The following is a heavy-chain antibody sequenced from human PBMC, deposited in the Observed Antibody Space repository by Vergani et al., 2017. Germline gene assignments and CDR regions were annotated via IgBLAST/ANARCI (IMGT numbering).Heavy chain of an antibody. D-gene: IGHD2-2*01. CDR1: GYTFTGYY. V-gene: IGHV1-2*02. CDR2: INPKNGLT. CDR3: TLAESSTSCINSVCITPETGSWFDP. J-gene: IGHJ5*02. Sequence: QVQLVQSGAEVKRPGASVKVSCKASGYTFTGYYLHWVRLAPGQGLEWMGWINPKNGLTKYAQRFQGRVSLTRDTSITTAFMELSSLRSDDTAMYYCTLAESSTSCINSVCITPETGSWFDPWGQGTLVTVSS.